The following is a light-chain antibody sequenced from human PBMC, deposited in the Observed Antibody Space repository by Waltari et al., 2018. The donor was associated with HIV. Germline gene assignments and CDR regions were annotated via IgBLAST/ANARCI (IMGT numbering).Light chain of an antibody. CDR1: TVSIASNI. J-gene: IGLJ2*01. CDR3: KSYDSSNHVV. Sequence: NFMLTQPPPVSESPGKPVTISCTRSTVSIASNILPWCQQRPGRAPPTLIYVDKQRPSGVPDRFSGSIDSSSNSASLTISGLKTEDEADYYCKSYDSSNHVVFGGGTKLTVL. CDR2: VDK. V-gene: IGLV6-57*03.